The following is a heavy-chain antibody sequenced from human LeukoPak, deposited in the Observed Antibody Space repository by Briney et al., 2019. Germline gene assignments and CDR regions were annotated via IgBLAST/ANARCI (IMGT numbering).Heavy chain of an antibody. CDR1: GGSINSGGYY. V-gene: IGHV4-31*03. J-gene: IGHJ4*02. Sequence: SETLSLTCTVSGGSINSGGYYWSWIRQHPGKGLEWIGHIYYSGSTYYNPSLQSRGSISVDTSKNQFSLKLSSVTAADTAVYYCARHSFLEWLAEYPYYFDYWGQGTLVTVSS. D-gene: IGHD3-3*01. CDR2: IYYSGST. CDR3: ARHSFLEWLAEYPYYFDY.